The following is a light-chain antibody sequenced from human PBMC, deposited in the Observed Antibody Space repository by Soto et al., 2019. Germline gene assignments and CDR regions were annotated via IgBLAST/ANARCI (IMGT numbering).Light chain of an antibody. Sequence: QSALTQPASVSGSPGQSITISCTGTSSDVGGYNYVSWFQQHPGKAPKLMIYEVSNRPSGVSNRFSGSKSGNTASLTISGLQAEDEADYYCSSYTSIGTYVFGTGTKVTVL. J-gene: IGLJ1*01. CDR2: EVS. CDR3: SSYTSIGTYV. CDR1: SSDVGGYNY. V-gene: IGLV2-14*01.